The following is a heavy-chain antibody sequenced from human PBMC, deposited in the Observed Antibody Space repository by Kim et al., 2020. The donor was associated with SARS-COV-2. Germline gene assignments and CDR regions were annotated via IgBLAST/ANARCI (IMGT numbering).Heavy chain of an antibody. CDR1: GFTFSSYA. V-gene: IGHV3-23*01. J-gene: IGHJ4*02. Sequence: GGSLRLSCAASGFTFSSYAMSWVRQAPGKGLEWVSAISGSGGSTYYADSVKGRFTISRDNSKNTLYLQMNSLRAEDTAVYYCAKAMIVVENKYYFDYWGQGTLVTVSS. D-gene: IGHD3-22*01. CDR3: AKAMIVVENKYYFDY. CDR2: ISGSGGST.